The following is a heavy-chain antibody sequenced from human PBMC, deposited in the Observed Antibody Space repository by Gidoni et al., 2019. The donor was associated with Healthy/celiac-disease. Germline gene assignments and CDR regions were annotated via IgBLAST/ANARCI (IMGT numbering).Heavy chain of an antibody. D-gene: IGHD3-22*01. V-gene: IGHV3-21*01. CDR3: ARDHLKGWYYYDSSGSDAFDI. CDR2: ISSSSSYI. CDR1: GFTFSSYS. J-gene: IGHJ3*02. Sequence: EVQLVESGGGLVKPGGSLRLSCAASGFTFSSYSMTWVRQAPGTGLEWVSSISSSSSYIYYADSVKGRFTISRDNAKNSLYLQMNSLRAEDTAVYYCARDHLKGWYYYDSSGSDAFDIWGQGTMVTVSS.